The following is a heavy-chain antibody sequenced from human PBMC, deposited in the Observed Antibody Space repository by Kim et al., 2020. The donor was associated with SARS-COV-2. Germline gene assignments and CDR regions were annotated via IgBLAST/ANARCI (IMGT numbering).Heavy chain of an antibody. J-gene: IGHJ4*02. CDR1: GGSISSYY. Sequence: SETLSLTCTVSGGSISSYYWSWIRQPPGKGLEWIGYIYYSGSTNYNPSLKSRVTISVDTSKNQFSLKLSSVTAADTAVYYCARADYYDSSGYYYEPSYFDYWGQGTLVTVSS. CDR2: IYYSGST. CDR3: ARADYYDSSGYYYEPSYFDY. V-gene: IGHV4-59*01. D-gene: IGHD3-22*01.